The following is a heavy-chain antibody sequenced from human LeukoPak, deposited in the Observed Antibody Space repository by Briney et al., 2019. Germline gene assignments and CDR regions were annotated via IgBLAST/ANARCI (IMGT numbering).Heavy chain of an antibody. CDR2: IRYDGSNK. J-gene: IGHJ6*03. D-gene: IGHD5-18*01. CDR3: AKGRSVDTAMVDYYYYMDV. Sequence: PGGSLRLSCAASGFTFSSYGMHWVRQAPGKGLEWVAFIRYDGSNKYYADSVKGRFTISRDNSKNTLYLQMNSLRAEDTAVYYCAKGRSVDTAMVDYYYYMDVWGKGTTVTISS. V-gene: IGHV3-30*02. CDR1: GFTFSSYG.